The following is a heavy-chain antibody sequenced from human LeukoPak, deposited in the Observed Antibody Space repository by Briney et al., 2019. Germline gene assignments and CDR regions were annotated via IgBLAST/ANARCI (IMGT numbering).Heavy chain of an antibody. CDR1: GFTFSSYA. J-gene: IGHJ3*02. D-gene: IGHD2-15*01. Sequence: GGSLRLSCAASGFTFSSYAMSWVRQAPGKGLEWVSAISGSGGSTYYADSVKGRFTISRDNSKNTLCLQMNSLRAEDTAVYYCAKIKRCSGGSCYGSAFDIWGQGTMVTVSS. V-gene: IGHV3-23*01. CDR2: ISGSGGST. CDR3: AKIKRCSGGSCYGSAFDI.